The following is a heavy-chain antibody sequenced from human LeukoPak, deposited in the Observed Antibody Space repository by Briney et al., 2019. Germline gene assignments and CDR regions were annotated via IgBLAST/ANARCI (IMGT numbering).Heavy chain of an antibody. Sequence: GGSLRLSCAASGFTFSSYAMSWVRQAPGKGLERVSAISGSSGHTYYADSVKGRFTISRDNSKNTLYLQMNSLRAEDTAVYYCANVGFPEMEWLLYSDHWGQGTLVTVSS. D-gene: IGHD3-3*01. J-gene: IGHJ4*02. CDR2: ISGSSGHT. V-gene: IGHV3-23*01. CDR1: GFTFSSYA. CDR3: ANVGFPEMEWLLYSDH.